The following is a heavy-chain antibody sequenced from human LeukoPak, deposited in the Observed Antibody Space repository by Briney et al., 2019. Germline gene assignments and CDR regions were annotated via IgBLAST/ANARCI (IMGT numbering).Heavy chain of an antibody. D-gene: IGHD3-22*01. V-gene: IGHV4-59*01. J-gene: IGHJ4*02. CDR2: IYYSGST. CDR3: ATDYYDSSGYCSPFGY. Sequence: SETLSLTCTVSGGSISSYYWSWIRQPPGKGLEWIGYIYYSGSTNYNPSLKSRVTISVDTSKNQFSLKLSSVTAADTAVYYCATDYYDSSGYCSPFGYWGQGTLVTVSS. CDR1: GGSISSYY.